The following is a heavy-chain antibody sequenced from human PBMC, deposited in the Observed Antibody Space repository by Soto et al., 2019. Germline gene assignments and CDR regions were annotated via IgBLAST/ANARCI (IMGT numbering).Heavy chain of an antibody. CDR2: INPSGGST. D-gene: IGHD6-19*01. Sequence: ASVKVSCKASGYTFTSYYMHWVRQAPGQGLEWMGIINPSGGSTSYAQKFQGRVTMTRDTSTSTVYMELSSLRSEDTAVYYCARSPIDAVAGSLPLDYWGQGTLVTVSS. V-gene: IGHV1-46*01. CDR1: GYTFTSYY. J-gene: IGHJ4*02. CDR3: ARSPIDAVAGSLPLDY.